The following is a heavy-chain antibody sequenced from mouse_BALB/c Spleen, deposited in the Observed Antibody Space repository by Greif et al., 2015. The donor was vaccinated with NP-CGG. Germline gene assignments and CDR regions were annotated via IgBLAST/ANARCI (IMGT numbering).Heavy chain of an antibody. D-gene: IGHD2-3*01. CDR1: GYTFTSYY. CDR3: ARGGDGYNYYAMDY. CDR2: IYPGNVNT. Sequence: VQLQHSGPELVKPGASVRISCKASGYTFTSYYIHWVKQRPGQGLEWIGWIYPGNVNTKYNEKFKGKATLTADKSSSTAYMQLSSLTSEDSAVYFCARGGDGYNYYAMDYWGQGTSVTVSS. J-gene: IGHJ4*01. V-gene: IGHV1S56*01.